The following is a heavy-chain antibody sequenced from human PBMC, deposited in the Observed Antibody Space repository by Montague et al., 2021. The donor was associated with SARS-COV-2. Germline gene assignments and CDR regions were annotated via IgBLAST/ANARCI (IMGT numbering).Heavy chain of an antibody. D-gene: IGHD3-10*01. J-gene: IGHJ6*02. V-gene: IGHV4-34*01. CDR1: GGSFNDFY. CDR2: VNFRGRT. CDR3: ARFQHGSGSYNADYNYGMDV. Sequence: SETLSLTCVVYGGSFNDFYWSWIRQPPGKGLEWIGEVNFRGRTNYNPSLKSRATVSLDKSNNHFSLRLSSVTAADTAVYYCARFQHGSGSYNADYNYGMDVWGQGTTVTVSS.